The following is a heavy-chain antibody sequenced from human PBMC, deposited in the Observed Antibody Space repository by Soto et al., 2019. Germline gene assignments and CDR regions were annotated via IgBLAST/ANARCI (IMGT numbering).Heavy chain of an antibody. J-gene: IGHJ6*02. Sequence: GGSLRLSCAASGVTFSSYGTRWVRQATGKGLEWVAVISYDGSNKYYADSVKGRFTISRDNSKNTLYLQMNSLRAEDTAVYYCAKDTGHYDFWSGYLRTADYYYGMDVWGQGTTVTVSS. V-gene: IGHV3-30*18. CDR1: GVTFSSYG. CDR3: AKDTGHYDFWSGYLRTADYYYGMDV. D-gene: IGHD3-3*01. CDR2: ISYDGSNK.